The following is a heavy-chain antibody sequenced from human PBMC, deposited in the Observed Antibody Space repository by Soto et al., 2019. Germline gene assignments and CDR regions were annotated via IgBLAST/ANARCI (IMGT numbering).Heavy chain of an antibody. J-gene: IGHJ6*03. V-gene: IGHV1-46*03. CDR2: INPSGGST. Sequence: ASLKVACKASGYTFTSYYMHWVRQAPGQGLEWMGIINPSGGSTSYAQKFQGRVTMTRDTSTSTVYMELSSLRSEDTAVYYCANTADYDFWYMDVWGKGTTVTVSS. CDR1: GYTFTSYY. CDR3: ANTADYDFWYMDV. D-gene: IGHD3-3*01.